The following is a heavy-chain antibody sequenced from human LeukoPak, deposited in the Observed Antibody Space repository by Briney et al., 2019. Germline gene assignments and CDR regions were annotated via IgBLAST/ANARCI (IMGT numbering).Heavy chain of an antibody. D-gene: IGHD5-24*01. CDR3: AKDRDGADRIIL. Sequence: GASEKVSCKVGAYDFTGYHIRWVRLGPGQGPEWMGRLNPNTGHAVYALKFQGRVTITRDTSSSTAYMEVTRLTPDDTALYYCAKDRDGADRIILWGQGTLVTVSS. CDR2: LNPNTGHA. V-gene: IGHV1-2*06. J-gene: IGHJ4*02. CDR1: AYDFTGYH.